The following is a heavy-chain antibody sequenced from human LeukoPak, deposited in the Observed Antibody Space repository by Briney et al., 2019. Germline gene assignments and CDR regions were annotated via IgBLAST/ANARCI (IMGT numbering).Heavy chain of an antibody. Sequence: PTETLSLTCAVYGESFSGYYWSWIPQPPGKGLEWIGEINHSGSTNYKPSLKSRVTISVDTYKNQLSLKLSYVTAHDTAVYCWARVDEGGAWGQGTLGAVSS. CDR2: INHSGST. CDR1: GESFSGYY. J-gene: IGHJ5*02. D-gene: IGHD3-16*01. CDR3: ARVDEGGA. V-gene: IGHV4-34*01.